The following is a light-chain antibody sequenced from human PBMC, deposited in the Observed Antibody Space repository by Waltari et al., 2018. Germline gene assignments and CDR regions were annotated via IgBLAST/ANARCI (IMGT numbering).Light chain of an antibody. Sequence: AIRITQSPSSLSASTGDRVTITCRASQGISRYLAWYQQKPGKAPKLLIYAASTLQSGVPSRFSGSGSGTDFTLTISCLQSEDFATYYCQQYYSYPHFFGGGTKVEIK. J-gene: IGKJ4*01. CDR3: QQYYSYPHF. CDR2: AAS. CDR1: QGISRY. V-gene: IGKV1-8*01.